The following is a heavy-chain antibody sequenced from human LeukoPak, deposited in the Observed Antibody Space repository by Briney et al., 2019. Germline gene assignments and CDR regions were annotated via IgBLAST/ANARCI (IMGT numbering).Heavy chain of an antibody. CDR3: ARELEWLLHEYYFDY. D-gene: IGHD3-3*01. J-gene: IGHJ4*02. CDR2: ISSSSSYI. CDR1: GFTFSNYA. Sequence: GGSLRLSCLASGFTFSNYAMSWVRQAPGKGLEWVSSISSSSSYIYYADSVKGRFTISRDNAKNSLYLQMNSLRAEDTAVYYCARELEWLLHEYYFDYWGQGTLVTVSS. V-gene: IGHV3-21*01.